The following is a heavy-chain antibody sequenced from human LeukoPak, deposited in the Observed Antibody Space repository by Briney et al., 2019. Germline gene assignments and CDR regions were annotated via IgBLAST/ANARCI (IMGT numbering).Heavy chain of an antibody. CDR2: IIPIFGTA. J-gene: IGHJ6*02. CDR3: ARDRRKNCSGGSCLRGMDV. CDR1: GGTFSSYA. D-gene: IGHD2-15*01. V-gene: IGHV1-69*01. Sequence: SVKVSCKASGGTFSSYAISWVRQDPGQGLEWMGGIIPIFGTANYAQKFQGRVTITADESTSTAYMELSSLRSEDTAVYYCARDRRKNCSGGSCLRGMDVWGQGTTVTVSS.